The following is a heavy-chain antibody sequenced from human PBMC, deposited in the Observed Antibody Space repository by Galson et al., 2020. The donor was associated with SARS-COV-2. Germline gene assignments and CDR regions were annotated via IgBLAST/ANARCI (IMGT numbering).Heavy chain of an antibody. CDR3: ARAGAGYCSGESCYGYDY. D-gene: IGHD2-15*01. V-gene: IGHV4-39*07. CDR2: KYYSGNT. Sequence: SETLSLTCAVSGGSITSGIFYWGWIRQPPGKGLEWIGSKYYSGNTYYKESLKSRVTISMDTSKNQFSLRLTSVTAADTAVYFCARAGAGYCSGESCYGYDYWGQGTLVTVSS. CDR1: GGSITSGIFY. J-gene: IGHJ4*02.